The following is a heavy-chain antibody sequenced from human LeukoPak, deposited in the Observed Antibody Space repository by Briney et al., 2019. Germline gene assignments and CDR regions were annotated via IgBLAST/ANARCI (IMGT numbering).Heavy chain of an antibody. CDR3: AKLQTTVTTLSPEGFDD. Sequence: GGSLRLSCAASGFTFSTCGMHWVRQAPGKGLEWLAVISYDGSNKCYADSVKGRFTISRDSSKNTLYLQMNSLRAEDTAVYYCAKLQTTVTTLSPEGFDDWGQGTLVTVSS. V-gene: IGHV3-30*18. D-gene: IGHD4-17*01. CDR2: ISYDGSNK. CDR1: GFTFSTCG. J-gene: IGHJ4*02.